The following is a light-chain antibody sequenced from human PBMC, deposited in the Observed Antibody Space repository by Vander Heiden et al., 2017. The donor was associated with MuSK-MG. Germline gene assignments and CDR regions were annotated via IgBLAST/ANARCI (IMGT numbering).Light chain of an antibody. CDR2: WAS. J-gene: IGKJ4*01. Sequence: DIVMTQSPDSLAVSLGERATINCKSSQSVLYSSKNKNYLAWYQQKSGQPPKLLFYWASTRESGVPDRFSGSGSGTDFTLTISSLQAEDVAVYYCQQYYSSPLTFGGGTKVEIK. V-gene: IGKV4-1*01. CDR1: QSVLYSSKNKNY. CDR3: QQYYSSPLT.